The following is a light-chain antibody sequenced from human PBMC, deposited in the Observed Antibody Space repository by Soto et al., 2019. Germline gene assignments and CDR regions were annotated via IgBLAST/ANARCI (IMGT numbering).Light chain of an antibody. Sequence: VLWMTQSPSLLSASTGDRVTISCRMSQGISSSLAWYQQNQGKAPELLMYAASTLQSGDRSRFRGSGCGTDVPLTISCLQSEDFATYYCQQYYSLLSWTFGQGTKVEIK. CDR2: AAS. V-gene: IGKV1D-8*01. J-gene: IGKJ1*01. CDR3: QQYYSLLSWT. CDR1: QGISSS.